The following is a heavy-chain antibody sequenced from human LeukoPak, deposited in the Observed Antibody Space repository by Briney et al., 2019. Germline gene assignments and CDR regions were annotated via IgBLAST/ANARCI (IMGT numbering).Heavy chain of an antibody. Sequence: GGSLRLSCAASGFTFSGSAMHWVRQASGKGLEWVGRIRSKANSYATAYAASVKGRFTISRDDSKNTAYLQMNSLKTEGTAVYYCTTAEMATILWGQGTLVTVSS. J-gene: IGHJ4*02. D-gene: IGHD5-24*01. V-gene: IGHV3-73*01. CDR2: IRSKANSYAT. CDR1: GFTFSGSA. CDR3: TTAEMATIL.